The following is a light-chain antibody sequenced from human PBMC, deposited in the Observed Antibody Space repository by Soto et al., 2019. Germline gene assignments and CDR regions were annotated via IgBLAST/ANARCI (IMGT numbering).Light chain of an antibody. J-gene: IGKJ1*01. CDR2: AAS. Sequence: DIQMTQSPSSVSGSVGDRVTMSGLASQGISSYLAWYQQKPGKAPKLLIYAASTLQSGVPSRFSGSRSGPDFTLTISSLQPEDFATYYCQQSYSSPPTFGQGTKVDIK. CDR3: QQSYSSPPT. CDR1: QGISSY. V-gene: IGKV1-39*01.